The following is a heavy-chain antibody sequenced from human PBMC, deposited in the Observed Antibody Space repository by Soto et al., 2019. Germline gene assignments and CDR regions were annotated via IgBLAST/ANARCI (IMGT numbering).Heavy chain of an antibody. V-gene: IGHV1-2*02. D-gene: IGHD6-19*01. CDR1: GYSFTGFH. CDR2: MNPNTGAT. CDR3: AREGSSNWFDP. Sequence: ASVKVSCKTSGYSFTGFHIHWVRQAPGQGLECRGWMNPNTGATNYAQKFQGRVITSRDTSISTAYIELNRLRLDDTAVYFCAREGSSNWFDPWGQGSRGTVS. J-gene: IGHJ5*02.